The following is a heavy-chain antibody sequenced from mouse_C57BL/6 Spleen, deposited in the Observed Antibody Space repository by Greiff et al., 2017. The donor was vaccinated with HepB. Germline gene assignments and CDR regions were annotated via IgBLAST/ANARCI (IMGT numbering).Heavy chain of an antibody. CDR2: IWSGGST. J-gene: IGHJ1*03. CDR1: GFSLTSYG. D-gene: IGHD2-4*01. CDR3: ARNEGLPYWYFDV. V-gene: IGHV2-2*01. Sequence: VMVVESGPGLVQPSQSLSITCTVSGFSLTSYGVHWVRQSPGKGLEWLGVIWSGGSTDYNAAFISRLSISKDNSKSQVFFKMNSLQADDTAIYYCARNEGLPYWYFDVWGTGTTVTVSS.